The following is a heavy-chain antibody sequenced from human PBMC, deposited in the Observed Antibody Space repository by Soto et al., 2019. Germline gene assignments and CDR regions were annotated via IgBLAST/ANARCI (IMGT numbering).Heavy chain of an antibody. CDR3: ARETPIWFGNPWFDP. V-gene: IGHV1-18*01. Sequence: AASVKVSCKASGYTFTSYGISWVRQAPGQGLEWMGWISAYNGNTNYAQKLQGRVTMTTDTSTSTAYMELRSLRSDDTAVYYCARETPIWFGNPWFDPWGQGTMVTVS. J-gene: IGHJ5*02. CDR2: ISAYNGNT. CDR1: GYTFTSYG. D-gene: IGHD3-10*01.